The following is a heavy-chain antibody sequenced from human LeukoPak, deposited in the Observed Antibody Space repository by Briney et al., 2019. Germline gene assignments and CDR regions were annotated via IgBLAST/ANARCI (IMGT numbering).Heavy chain of an antibody. D-gene: IGHD3-22*01. V-gene: IGHV3-23*01. Sequence: SGGSLSSSCVPLGFPFSTYAMSWFGQAQGKGLEWASSIFGSPASQYYADSVKGRVTVSRDNSRNTVYLQMNSLRGEDTAVYYCARDRTYHSDFTAYYFSPPLQQYWGQGTLVTVSS. J-gene: IGHJ4*02. CDR1: GFPFSTYA. CDR2: IFGSPASQ. CDR3: ARDRTYHSDFTAYYFSPPLQQY.